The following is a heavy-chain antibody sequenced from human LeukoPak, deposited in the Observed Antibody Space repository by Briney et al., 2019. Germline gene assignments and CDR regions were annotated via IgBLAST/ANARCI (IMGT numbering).Heavy chain of an antibody. CDR3: ASDYYDSSGYRSFDY. J-gene: IGHJ4*02. Sequence: GGSLRLSCAASGFTVSSNYMSWVRQAPGKGLEWVSVIYSGGSTYYADSVKGRFTISRDNSKNTLYLQMNSLRAEDTAVYYCASDYYDSSGYRSFDYWGQGTLVTVSS. D-gene: IGHD3-22*01. CDR1: GFTVSSNY. CDR2: IYSGGST. V-gene: IGHV3-53*01.